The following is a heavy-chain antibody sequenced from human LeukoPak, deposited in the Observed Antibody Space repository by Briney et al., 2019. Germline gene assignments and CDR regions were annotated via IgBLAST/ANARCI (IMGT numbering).Heavy chain of an antibody. V-gene: IGHV1-46*01. CDR2: INPSGGSI. D-gene: IGHD2-2*01. J-gene: IGHJ6*03. Sequence: ASVKVSCKASGYTFTSYYMHWVRQAPGQGLEWMGIINPSGGSISYAQKFQGRVTMTRDMSTSTVYMELSSLRSEDTAVYYCARGVVPATNKEAFYYYYMDVWGKGTTVTVSS. CDR1: GYTFTSYY. CDR3: ARGVVPATNKEAFYYYYMDV.